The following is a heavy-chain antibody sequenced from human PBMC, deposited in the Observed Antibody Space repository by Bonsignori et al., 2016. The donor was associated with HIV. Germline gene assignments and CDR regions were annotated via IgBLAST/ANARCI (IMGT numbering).Heavy chain of an antibody. CDR3: AHRPSMGAFDI. D-gene: IGHD2/OR15-2a*01. Sequence: WIRQPPGKALEWLALIYWDDDKRYSPSLKSRLTITKDTSKNQVVLTMTNMDPVDTATYYCAHRPSMGAFDIWGQGTMVTVSS. V-gene: IGHV2-5*02. J-gene: IGHJ3*02. CDR2: IYWDDDK.